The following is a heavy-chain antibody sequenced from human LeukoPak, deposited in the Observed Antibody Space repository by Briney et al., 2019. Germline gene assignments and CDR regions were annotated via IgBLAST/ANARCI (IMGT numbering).Heavy chain of an antibody. Sequence: GGSLRLSCAASGFTFSSYAMSWVRQAPGKGLVWVSAISGSGGSTYYADSVKGRFTISRDNSKNTLYLQMNSLRAEDTAVYYCAKESPGGYSSMYYFDYWGQGTLVTVSS. CDR1: GFTFSSYA. J-gene: IGHJ4*02. CDR3: AKESPGGYSSMYYFDY. D-gene: IGHD5-18*01. CDR2: ISGSGGST. V-gene: IGHV3-23*01.